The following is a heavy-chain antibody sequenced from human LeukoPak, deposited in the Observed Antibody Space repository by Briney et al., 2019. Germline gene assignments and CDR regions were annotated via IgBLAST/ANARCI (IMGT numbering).Heavy chain of an antibody. Sequence: PSETLSLTCTVSGGSISSLYWSWIRQPPGKGLEWIGYIYNTGNTHYNPSLKSRVTMSVDTSKNQFSLNLISVTAADTAVYYCASLSRDAFNHFDYWGQGTPVTVSS. D-gene: IGHD5-24*01. J-gene: IGHJ4*02. CDR3: ASLSRDAFNHFDY. V-gene: IGHV4-59*11. CDR1: GGSISSLY. CDR2: IYNTGNT.